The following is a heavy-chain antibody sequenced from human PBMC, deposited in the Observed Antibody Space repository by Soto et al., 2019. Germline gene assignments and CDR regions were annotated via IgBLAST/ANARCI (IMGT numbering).Heavy chain of an antibody. CDR2: ISGSGGST. CDR1: GFTFSSYA. V-gene: IGHV3-23*01. D-gene: IGHD4-4*01. J-gene: IGHJ4*02. CDR3: AKDPYPSKQSGYYFDY. Sequence: GGSLRLSCAASGFTFSSYAMSWVRQAPGKGLEWVSAISGSGGSTYYADSVKGRFTISRDNSKNTLYLQMNSLRAEDTAVYYCAKDPYPSKQSGYYFDYWRQGTLVTVSS.